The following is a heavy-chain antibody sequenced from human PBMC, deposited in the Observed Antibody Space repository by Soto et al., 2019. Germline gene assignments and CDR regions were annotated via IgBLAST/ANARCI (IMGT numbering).Heavy chain of an antibody. V-gene: IGHV1-69*06. CDR1: GGTLSNFA. CDR2: IIPIFGTV. CDR3: ARGGDYRSGWLGACHI. D-gene: IGHD6-19*01. J-gene: IGHJ3*02. Sequence: QVQLVQSGAEVKKPGSSVKVSCEASGGTLSNFAISWVRQAPGEGFEWMGGIIPIFGTVNYAQKFQGRVTITAAKSTSTAYMELSSLRSEDTAVYYCARGGDYRSGWLGACHIWGQGTMVTVSS.